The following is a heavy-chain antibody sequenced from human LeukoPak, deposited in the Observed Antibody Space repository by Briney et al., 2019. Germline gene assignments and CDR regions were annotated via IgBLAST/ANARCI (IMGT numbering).Heavy chain of an antibody. Sequence: SETLSLTCTVSGYSISSGYYWGWIRQPPGKGLEWIGSIYHSGSTYYNPSLKSRVTISVDTSKNQFSLKLSSVTAADTAVYYCARGRDDSSGYYYFPDAFDIWGQGTMVTVSS. CDR2: IYHSGST. CDR1: GYSISSGYY. V-gene: IGHV4-38-2*02. J-gene: IGHJ3*02. CDR3: ARGRDDSSGYYYFPDAFDI. D-gene: IGHD3-22*01.